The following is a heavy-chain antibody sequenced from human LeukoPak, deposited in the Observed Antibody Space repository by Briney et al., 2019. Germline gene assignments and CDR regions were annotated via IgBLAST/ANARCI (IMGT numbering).Heavy chain of an antibody. D-gene: IGHD4-17*01. CDR1: GFTFSSYW. CDR2: IISDGSST. CDR3: ARAPRPYGAGYMDV. V-gene: IGHV3-74*01. J-gene: IGHJ6*03. Sequence: GGSLRLSCAASGFTFSSYWMHWVRQAPGKGLVWVSRIISDGSSTSYADSVKGRFTISRDNAKNTLYLQMNSLRAEDTAVYYCARAPRPYGAGYMDVWGKGTTVTISS.